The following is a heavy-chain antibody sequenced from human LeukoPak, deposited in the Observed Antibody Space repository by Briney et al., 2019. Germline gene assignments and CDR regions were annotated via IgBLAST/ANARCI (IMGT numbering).Heavy chain of an antibody. CDR3: ARVLTESRLQLVPDY. CDR2: INPSGGST. J-gene: IGHJ4*02. V-gene: IGHV1-46*01. D-gene: IGHD5-12*01. Sequence: ASVKVSCKASGYTFTSYYMHWVRQAPGQGLEWMGIINPSGGSTSYAQKFQGRVTMTRDTSTSTVYMELSSLGSEDTAVYYCARVLTESRLQLVPDYWGQGTLVTVSS. CDR1: GYTFTSYY.